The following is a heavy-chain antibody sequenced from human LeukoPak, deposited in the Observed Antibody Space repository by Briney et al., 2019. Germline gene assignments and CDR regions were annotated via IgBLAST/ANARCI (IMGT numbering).Heavy chain of an antibody. V-gene: IGHV3-30-3*01. J-gene: IGHJ4*02. D-gene: IGHD5-18*01. CDR3: ARVADTAMAPPDY. CDR1: GFTFSSYA. Sequence: GGSLRLSCAASGFTFSSYAMHWVRQAPGKGLEWVGVISYDGSNKYYADSVKGRFTISRDNSKNTLYLQMNSLRAEDTAVYYCARVADTAMAPPDYWGQGTLVTVSS. CDR2: ISYDGSNK.